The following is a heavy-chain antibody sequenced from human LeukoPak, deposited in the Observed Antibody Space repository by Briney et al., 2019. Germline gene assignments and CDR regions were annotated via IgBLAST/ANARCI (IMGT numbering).Heavy chain of an antibody. CDR3: AKDDESGPFDY. CDR2: ISYDGSNK. Sequence: PGGSLRLSCVGSGFTLNSHAMSWVRQAPGKGLEWVAVISYDGSNKYYADSVKGRFTISRDNSKNTLYLQMNSLRAEDTAVYYCAKDDESGPFDYWGQGTLVTVSS. D-gene: IGHD1-26*01. CDR1: GFTLNSHA. J-gene: IGHJ4*02. V-gene: IGHV3-30*18.